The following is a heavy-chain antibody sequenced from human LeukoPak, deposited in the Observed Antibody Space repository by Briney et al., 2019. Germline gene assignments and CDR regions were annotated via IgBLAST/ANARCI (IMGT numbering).Heavy chain of an antibody. CDR2: IRYDGSNK. CDR3: AKDGYYYGSGSSPP. J-gene: IGHJ5*02. CDR1: GFTFSSYG. Sequence: GGSLRLSCAASGFTFSSYGMHWVRQAPGKGLEWVAFIRYDGSNKYYADSVKGRFTISRDNAKNTLYLQMNSLRAEDTAVYYCAKDGYYYGSGSSPPWGQGTLVTVSS. V-gene: IGHV3-30*02. D-gene: IGHD3-10*01.